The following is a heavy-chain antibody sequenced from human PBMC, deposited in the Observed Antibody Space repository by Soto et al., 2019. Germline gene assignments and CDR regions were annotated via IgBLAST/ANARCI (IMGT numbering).Heavy chain of an antibody. Sequence: QLQLQESGSGLVKPSQTLSLTCAVSGGSISSGGYSWSWIRQPPGKGLEWIGYIYHSGSTYYNPSHKSRVTISVDRSKNQFSLKLSSVTAADTAVYYCARTYYDSSGYYSDGMDVWGQGTTVTVSS. V-gene: IGHV4-30-2*01. CDR1: GGSISSGGYS. D-gene: IGHD3-22*01. CDR2: IYHSGST. CDR3: ARTYYDSSGYYSDGMDV. J-gene: IGHJ6*02.